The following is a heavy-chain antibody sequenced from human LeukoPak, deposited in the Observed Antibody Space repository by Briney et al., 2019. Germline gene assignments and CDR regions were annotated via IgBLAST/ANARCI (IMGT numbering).Heavy chain of an antibody. CDR1: GFTFSSYA. Sequence: PGRSLRLSCAASGFTFSSYAMHWVRQAPGKGLEWVAVISYDGSNKYYADSVKGRFTISRDNSKNTLYLQMNSLRAEDTAVYYCASPFHHDDFWSGYLIRNGDDIWGQGTMVTVSS. D-gene: IGHD3-3*01. J-gene: IGHJ3*02. CDR2: ISYDGSNK. CDR3: ASPFHHDDFWSGYLIRNGDDI. V-gene: IGHV3-30-3*01.